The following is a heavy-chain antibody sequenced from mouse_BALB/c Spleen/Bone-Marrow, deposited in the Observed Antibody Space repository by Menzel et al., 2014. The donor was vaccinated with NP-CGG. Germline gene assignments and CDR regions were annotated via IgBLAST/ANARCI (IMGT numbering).Heavy chain of an antibody. CDR3: GRGDY. CDR2: ISSGSNII. CDR1: GFTFSSFA. Sequence: EVMLVESGGGLVQPGGSRKLSCAASGFTFSSFAMHWIRQAPEKGLEWVAFISSGSNIIRYADTVKGRFTISRDNPKNTLFLQMTSLRPEDTAMYYCGRGDYWGQGTTLTVSS. V-gene: IGHV5-17*02. J-gene: IGHJ2*01.